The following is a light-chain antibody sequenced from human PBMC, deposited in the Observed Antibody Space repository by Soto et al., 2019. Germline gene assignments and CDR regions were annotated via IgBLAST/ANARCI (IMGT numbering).Light chain of an antibody. CDR2: AAS. Sequence: AIRMTQSPSSFSASTGDRVTITCRASQGISSYLAWYQQKPGKAPKLLIYAASTLQGGVPSRFSGSGSGTDITLTISCLQSEDFATYYCQQYYSYYSFGQRTRLEIK. CDR1: QGISSY. J-gene: IGKJ5*01. V-gene: IGKV1-8*01. CDR3: QQYYSYYS.